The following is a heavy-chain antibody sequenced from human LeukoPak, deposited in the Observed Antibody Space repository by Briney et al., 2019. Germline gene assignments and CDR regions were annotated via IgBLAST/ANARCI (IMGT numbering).Heavy chain of an antibody. CDR1: GFTFSSYA. Sequence: GGSLRLSCAASGFTFSSYAMSWVRQAPGKGLEWVASINNNGNVNYYVDSVKGRFTISRDNAKNSLYLQMSNLRAEDTAVYFCARGGGLDVWGQGATVTVSS. V-gene: IGHV3-7*03. CDR3: ARGGGLDV. CDR2: INNNGNVN. D-gene: IGHD3-16*01. J-gene: IGHJ6*02.